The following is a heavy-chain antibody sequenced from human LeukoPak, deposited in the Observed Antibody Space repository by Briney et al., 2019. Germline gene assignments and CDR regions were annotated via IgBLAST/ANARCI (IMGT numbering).Heavy chain of an antibody. CDR2: ISSSGSTI. CDR1: GFTFSSYS. CDR3: ARDKDEDYYDSSGLGPPGY. J-gene: IGHJ4*02. D-gene: IGHD3-22*01. Sequence: PGGSLRLSCAASGFTFSSYSMNWVRQAPGKGLEWVSYISSSGSTIYYADSVKGRFTISRDNAKNSLYLQMNSLRAEDTAVYYCARDKDEDYYDSSGLGPPGYWGQGTLVTVSS. V-gene: IGHV3-48*04.